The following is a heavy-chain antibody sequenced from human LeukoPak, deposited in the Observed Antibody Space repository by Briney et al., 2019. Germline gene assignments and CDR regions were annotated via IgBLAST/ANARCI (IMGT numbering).Heavy chain of an antibody. CDR2: AIPLFGIA. Sequence: ASVKVSCKASGFTFINFAFGWVPQAPGQRLESMGGAIPLFGIALYKQKFHGRVTFTPAQSTTTAYMELRGLESDDTAVYYCARDSFTVTHPQHDAFDIWGQGTMLTVSS. D-gene: IGHD4-17*01. CDR3: ARDSFTVTHPQHDAFDI. CDR1: GFTFINFA. J-gene: IGHJ3*02. V-gene: IGHV1-69*10.